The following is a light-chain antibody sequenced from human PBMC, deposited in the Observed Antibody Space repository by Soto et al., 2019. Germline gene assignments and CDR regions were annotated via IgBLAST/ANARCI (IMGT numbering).Light chain of an antibody. V-gene: IGKV3-11*01. CDR3: QRRSNWPPIT. CDR2: DAS. CDR1: QSVSSY. Sequence: EIVLTQSPATLSLSPGERATLSCRASQSVSSYLAWYQQKPGQAPRLLIYDASSRATGIPARFSGSGSGTDFTLTISSLEAEDFAVYYCQRRSNWPPITFGQGTRLEIK. J-gene: IGKJ5*01.